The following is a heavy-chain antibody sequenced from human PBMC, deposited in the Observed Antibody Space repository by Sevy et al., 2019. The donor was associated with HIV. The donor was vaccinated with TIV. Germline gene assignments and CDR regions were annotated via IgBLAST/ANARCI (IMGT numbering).Heavy chain of an antibody. J-gene: IGHJ4*02. V-gene: IGHV1-2*02. Sequence: ASVKVSCKASGYTFTGYYMHWVRQAPGQGLEWMGWINPNSGGTNYAQKFQGRVTMTRDTSISTAYMELSRLGSDDTAVYYCARAGVTMVRGVIITEYYFDYWGQGTLVTVSS. D-gene: IGHD3-10*01. CDR1: GYTFTGYY. CDR2: INPNSGGT. CDR3: ARAGVTMVRGVIITEYYFDY.